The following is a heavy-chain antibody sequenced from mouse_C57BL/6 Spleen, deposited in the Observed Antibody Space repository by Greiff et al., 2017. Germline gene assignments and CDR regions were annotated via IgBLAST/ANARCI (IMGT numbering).Heavy chain of an antibody. V-gene: IGHV1-69*01. D-gene: IGHD1-1*01. J-gene: IGHJ2*01. CDR3: ASLSSSFDY. CDR2: IDPSDSYT. CDR1: GYTFTSYW. Sequence: QVQLQQPGAELVMPGASVKLSCKASGYTFTSYWMHWVKQRPGQGLEWIGEIDPSDSYTNYNQKFKGKSTLTVDKSSSTAYMQLSSLTSEDSAVYYCASLSSSFDYWGQGTTLTVSS.